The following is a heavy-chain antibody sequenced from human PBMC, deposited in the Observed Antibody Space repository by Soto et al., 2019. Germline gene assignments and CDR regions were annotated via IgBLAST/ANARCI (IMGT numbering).Heavy chain of an antibody. V-gene: IGHV3-33*01. J-gene: IGHJ5*02. CDR3: ARDKLWFGELYNWFDP. CDR1: GFTFSSYG. Sequence: PGGSLRLSCAASGFTFSSYGMHCVRQAPGKGLEWVAVIWYDGSNKYYADSVKGRFTISRDNSKNTLYLQMNSLRAEDTAVYYCARDKLWFGELYNWFDPWGQGTLVTVSS. CDR2: IWYDGSNK. D-gene: IGHD3-10*01.